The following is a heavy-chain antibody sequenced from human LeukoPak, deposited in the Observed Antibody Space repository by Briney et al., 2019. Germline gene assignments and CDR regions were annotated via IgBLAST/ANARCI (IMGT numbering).Heavy chain of an antibody. CDR1: GFTFSSYS. J-gene: IGHJ4*02. V-gene: IGHV3-48*01. CDR3: ASSGSYRFDY. D-gene: IGHD1-26*01. CDR2: ITASGTAM. Sequence: SGGSLRLSCAASGFTFSSYSMNWVRQAPGKGLEWVSHITASGTAMFYADSVKGRFTISRDNAKNSLYLQMNSLRVEDTAVYYCASSGSYRFDYWGQGTLVTVSS.